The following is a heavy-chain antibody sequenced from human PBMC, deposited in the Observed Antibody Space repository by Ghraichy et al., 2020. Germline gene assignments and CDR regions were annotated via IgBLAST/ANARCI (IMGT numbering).Heavy chain of an antibody. J-gene: IGHJ3*01. CDR1: GFIFNSYS. D-gene: IGHD3-10*01. Sequence: GGSLRLSCAASGFIFNSYSMNWVRQAPGKGLEWVSYISSSSSTIYYADSVKGRFTISRDNAKNSLYLQMNSLRDEDTAVYQCVRDPSMVRGGETVVGPFDFWGQGPTVTVSS. CDR2: ISSSSSTI. V-gene: IGHV3-48*02. CDR3: VRDPSMVRGGETVVGPFDF.